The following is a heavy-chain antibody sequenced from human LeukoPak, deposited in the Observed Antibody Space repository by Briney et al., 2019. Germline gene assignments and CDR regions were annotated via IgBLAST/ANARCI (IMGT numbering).Heavy chain of an antibody. CDR3: AKDRSTYYYDSSGFYPDAFDI. CDR1: GFAFSSYS. V-gene: IGHV3-48*01. J-gene: IGHJ3*02. D-gene: IGHD3-22*01. Sequence: GGSLRLSCAASGFAFSSYSMNWVRLAPGKGLEWVSYISRSSSILYYADSVKGRFTISRDNAKNSLYLQMNSLRVEDTAVYYCAKDRSTYYYDSSGFYPDAFDIWGQGTMVTVSS. CDR2: ISRSSSIL.